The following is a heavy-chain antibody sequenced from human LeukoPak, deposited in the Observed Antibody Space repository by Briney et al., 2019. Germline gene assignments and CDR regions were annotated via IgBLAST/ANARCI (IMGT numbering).Heavy chain of an antibody. Sequence: GGSLRLSCAASGFTVSSNYMSWVRQAPGKGLEWVSVIYSGGSTYYADSVKGRFTISRDNSKNTLYLQMNSLRAEDTAVYYCARIGCSSTSCPDYFDYWGQGTLSPSPQ. V-gene: IGHV3-53*01. D-gene: IGHD2-2*01. CDR1: GFTVSSNY. J-gene: IGHJ4*02. CDR3: ARIGCSSTSCPDYFDY. CDR2: IYSGGST.